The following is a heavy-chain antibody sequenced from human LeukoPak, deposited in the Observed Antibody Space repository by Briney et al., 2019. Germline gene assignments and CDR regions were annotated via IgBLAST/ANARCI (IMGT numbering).Heavy chain of an antibody. D-gene: IGHD6-6*01. CDR1: GGSFGGYY. CDR2: INHSGST. CDR3: ARGEAARLRY. V-gene: IGHV4-34*01. Sequence: KTSETLSLTCAVYGGSFGGYYWSWIRQPPGKGLEWIGEINHSGSTNYNPSLKSRVTISVDTSKNQFSLKLSSVTAADTAVYYCARGEAARLRYWGQGTLVTVSS. J-gene: IGHJ4*02.